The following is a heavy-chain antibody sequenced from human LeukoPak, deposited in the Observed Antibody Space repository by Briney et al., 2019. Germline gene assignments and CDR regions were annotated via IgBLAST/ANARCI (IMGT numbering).Heavy chain of an antibody. J-gene: IGHJ4*02. CDR3: ASVSSGWSALDY. CDR2: IYHSGST. V-gene: IGHV4-38-2*02. CDR1: GYSNSSGYY. Sequence: SETLSLTCTVSGYSNSSGYYWGWIRQPPGKGLEWIGSIYHSGSTYYNPSLKSRVTISVDTSKNQFSLKLSSVTAADTAVYYCASVSSGWSALDYWGQGTLVTVSS. D-gene: IGHD6-19*01.